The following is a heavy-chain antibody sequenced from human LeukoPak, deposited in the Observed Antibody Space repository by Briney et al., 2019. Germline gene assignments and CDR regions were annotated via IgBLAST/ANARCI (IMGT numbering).Heavy chain of an antibody. J-gene: IGHJ4*02. Sequence: GESLKISCQGSGYSFNSYWIAWVRQMPGKGLEWMGIIYPGDSDTRYSPSFRGQITISADKSINTAYLRWTSLQASDTAMYYCARAYYCGGGSCKLDYWGQGTLVTVSS. CDR2: IYPGDSDT. CDR1: GYSFNSYW. D-gene: IGHD2-15*01. CDR3: ARAYYCGGGSCKLDY. V-gene: IGHV5-51*01.